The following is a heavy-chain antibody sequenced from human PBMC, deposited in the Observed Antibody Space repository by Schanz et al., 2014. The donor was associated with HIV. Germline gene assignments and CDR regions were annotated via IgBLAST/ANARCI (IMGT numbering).Heavy chain of an antibody. V-gene: IGHV3-23*01. CDR1: GFSFSSYA. CDR2: IRDSGGST. J-gene: IGHJ6*02. Sequence: EVQLLESGGGLLQPGGSLRLSCAASGFSFSSYAMSWVRQAPGKGLEWVSVIRDSGGSTLYADSVKGRLTISRDNSKNTLYLQMNSLRAEDTAVYYCAKGGRDILSYYGMDVWGQGTTVTVSS. CDR3: AKGGRDILSYYGMDV. D-gene: IGHD2-15*01.